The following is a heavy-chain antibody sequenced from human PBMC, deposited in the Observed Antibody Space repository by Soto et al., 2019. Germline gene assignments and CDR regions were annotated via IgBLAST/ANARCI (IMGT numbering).Heavy chain of an antibody. Sequence: GGSLRLSCAASGFTFSSYWMSWVRQAPGKGLEWVANIKQDGSEKYYVDSVKGRFTISRGNAKNSLYLQMNSLRAEDTAVYYCARDMKDYDILTGSYYYYYGMDVWGQGTTVTVSS. V-gene: IGHV3-7*04. CDR1: GFTFSSYW. D-gene: IGHD3-9*01. CDR3: ARDMKDYDILTGSYYYYYGMDV. J-gene: IGHJ6*02. CDR2: IKQDGSEK.